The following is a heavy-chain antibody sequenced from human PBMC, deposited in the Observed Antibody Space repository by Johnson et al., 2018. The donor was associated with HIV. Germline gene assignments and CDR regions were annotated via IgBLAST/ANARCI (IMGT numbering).Heavy chain of an antibody. V-gene: IGHV3-66*01. CDR3: ARARAGDAFDI. CDR2: IYSGGST. CDR1: GFTFSDYY. D-gene: IGHD6-13*01. Sequence: VQLVESGGGLVKPGGSLRLSCAASGFTFSDYYMSWIRQTPGKGLEWVSVIYSGGSTYYADSVKGRFTISRDNSKNTLYLQMNSLRAEDTAVYYCARARAGDAFDIWGQGTMVTVSS. J-gene: IGHJ3*02.